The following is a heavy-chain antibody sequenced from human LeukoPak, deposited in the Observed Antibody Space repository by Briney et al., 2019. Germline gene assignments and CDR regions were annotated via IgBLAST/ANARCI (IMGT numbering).Heavy chain of an antibody. Sequence: SVKVSCKASGGTFSSYAISWVRQAPGQGLECIGGIIPIFGTANYAQKFQGRVTITADESTSTAYMELSSLRSEDTAVYYCARYCSSTSCQLDAFDIWGQGTMVTVSS. J-gene: IGHJ3*02. CDR3: ARYCSSTSCQLDAFDI. CDR1: GGTFSSYA. D-gene: IGHD2-2*01. CDR2: IIPIFGTA. V-gene: IGHV1-69*13.